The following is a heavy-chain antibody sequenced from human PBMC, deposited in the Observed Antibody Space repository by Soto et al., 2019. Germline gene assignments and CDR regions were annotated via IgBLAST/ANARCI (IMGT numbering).Heavy chain of an antibody. CDR3: ARDLDTYYYGSGSYHEGGNWFDP. J-gene: IGHJ5*02. CDR1: GYTFTGYY. V-gene: IGHV1-2*02. D-gene: IGHD3-10*01. Sequence: ASVKSSCKASGYTFTGYYMHWVRQAPGQGLEWMGWINPNSGGTNYAQKFQGRVTMTRDTSISTAYMELSRLRSHDTAVYYCARDLDTYYYGSGSYHEGGNWFDPWGQGTLVTVSS. CDR2: INPNSGGT.